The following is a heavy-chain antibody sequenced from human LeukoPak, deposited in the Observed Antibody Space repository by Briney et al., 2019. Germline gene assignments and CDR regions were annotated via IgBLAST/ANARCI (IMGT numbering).Heavy chain of an antibody. Sequence: VASVKVSCKASGGTFSSYTISWVRQAPGQGLEWMGRIIPILGIANYAQKFQDRVTITADKSTSTAYMELSSLRSEDTAVYYCARVGWAAGWFDPWGQGTLVTVSS. CDR3: ARVGWAAGWFDP. J-gene: IGHJ5*02. D-gene: IGHD1-26*01. V-gene: IGHV1-69*02. CDR2: IIPILGIA. CDR1: GGTFSSYT.